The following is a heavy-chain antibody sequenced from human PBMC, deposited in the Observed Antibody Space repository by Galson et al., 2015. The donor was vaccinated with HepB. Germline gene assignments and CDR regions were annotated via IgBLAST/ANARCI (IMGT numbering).Heavy chain of an antibody. CDR3: ARDLGNSDGGDY. D-gene: IGHD4-23*01. CDR1: GYTFTSYY. V-gene: IGHV1-46*01. CDR2: INPGGGST. Sequence: SVKVSCKASGYTFTSYYMHWVRQAPGQGLEWMGIINPGGGSTSYAQKFQGRVTMTRDTSTSTLYMELSSLRSEDTAVYYCARDLGNSDGGDYWGQGTLVTVSS. J-gene: IGHJ4*02.